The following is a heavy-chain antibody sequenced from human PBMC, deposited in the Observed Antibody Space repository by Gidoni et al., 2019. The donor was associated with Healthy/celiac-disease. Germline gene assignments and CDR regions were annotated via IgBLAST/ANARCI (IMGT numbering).Heavy chain of an antibody. CDR1: GFTFSSYE. CDR2: ISSSGSTI. D-gene: IGHD3-22*01. J-gene: IGHJ4*02. V-gene: IGHV3-48*03. Sequence: EVQLVESGGGLVQPGGSLRLSCAASGFTFSSYEMNWVRQAPAKGLEWVSYISSSGSTIYYADSVKGRFTISRDNAKNSLYLQMNSLRAEDTAVYYCARDYYDSSGYYRYPQYYFDYWGQGTLVTVSS. CDR3: ARDYYDSSGYYRYPQYYFDY.